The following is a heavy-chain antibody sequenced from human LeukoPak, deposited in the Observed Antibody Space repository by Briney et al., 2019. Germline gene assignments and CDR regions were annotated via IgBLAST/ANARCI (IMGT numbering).Heavy chain of an antibody. D-gene: IGHD6-25*01. CDR2: ISSRGSTI. V-gene: IGHV3-11*01. CDR1: GFTFSDYY. J-gene: IGHJ4*02. CDR3: AKGSQRRAALDY. Sequence: GGSLRLSCAASGFTFSDYYMTWIRQAPGKGLEWVSYISSRGSTIFYADSVKGRFTISRDNAKNTPYLQMNSLRAEDTAVYYCAKGSQRRAALDYWGQGTLVTVSS.